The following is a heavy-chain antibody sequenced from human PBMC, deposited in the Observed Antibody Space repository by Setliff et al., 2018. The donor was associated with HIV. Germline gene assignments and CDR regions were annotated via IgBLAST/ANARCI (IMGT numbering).Heavy chain of an antibody. CDR2: IKTDSSST. CDR1: GFTFSNYW. J-gene: IGHJ6*02. Sequence: PGGSLRLSCAVSGFTFSNYWMHWVRQVPGKGLEWVSRIKTDSSSTDYADSVKGRFTISRDNAENSLYLQMNSLRAEDTAVYYCVRQSVAVTYGMDVWGQGTTVTVSS. D-gene: IGHD4-4*01. CDR3: VRQSVAVTYGMDV. V-gene: IGHV3-74*01.